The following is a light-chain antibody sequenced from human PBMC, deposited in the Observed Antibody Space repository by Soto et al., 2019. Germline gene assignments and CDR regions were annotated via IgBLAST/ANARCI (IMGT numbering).Light chain of an antibody. Sequence: QSVLTQPPSVSGAPGQRVTISCTGSSSNIGAGYDVHWYQQLPGTAPKHLIYGNSNRPSGVPDRFSGSKSGTSASLAITGLLPEDEADYYCQSYDSSLSGWVFGGGTKLTVL. CDR3: QSYDSSLSGWV. CDR1: SSNIGAGYD. V-gene: IGLV1-40*01. CDR2: GNS. J-gene: IGLJ3*02.